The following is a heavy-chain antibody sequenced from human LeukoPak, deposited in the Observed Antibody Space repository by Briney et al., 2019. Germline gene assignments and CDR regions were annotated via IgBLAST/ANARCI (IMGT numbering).Heavy chain of an antibody. CDR3: ASDHYYYDSSGGYYFDY. J-gene: IGHJ4*02. D-gene: IGHD3-22*01. CDR1: GYTFTSYG. Sequence: ASVKVSCKASGYTFTSYGISWVRQAPGQGLEWMGWISAYNGNTNYAQKLQGRVTMTTDTSTSTAYMELRSLRSDDTAVYYCASDHYYYDSSGGYYFDYWGQGTLVTVSS. V-gene: IGHV1-18*01. CDR2: ISAYNGNT.